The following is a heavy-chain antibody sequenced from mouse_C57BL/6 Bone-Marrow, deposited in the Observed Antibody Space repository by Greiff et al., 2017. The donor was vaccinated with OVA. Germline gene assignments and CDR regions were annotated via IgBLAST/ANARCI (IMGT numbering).Heavy chain of an antibody. Sequence: KCLEWLGVIWRGGSTDYNAAFMSRLSITKDNSKSQVFFKMNSLQADDTAIYYCAKKGLYGYDVWGQGTLVTVSA. V-gene: IGHV2-5*01. J-gene: IGHJ3*01. CDR2: IWRGGST. CDR3: AKKGLYGYDV. D-gene: IGHD2-2*01.